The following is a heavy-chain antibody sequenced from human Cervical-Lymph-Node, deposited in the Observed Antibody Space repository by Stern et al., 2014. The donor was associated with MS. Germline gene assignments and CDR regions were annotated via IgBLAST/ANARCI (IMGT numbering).Heavy chain of an antibody. V-gene: IGHV3-7*01. CDR2: IKEDGSET. D-gene: IGHD2-15*01. Sequence: VQLVESGGGLVQPGGSLRLSCAASGFTFSSYWMNWVRQAPGKGLEWVANIKEDGSETYYVDSVKGRFTITRNNAKNSLYLQMNSLRAEDTAVYYCARGSDTWGQGTLVTVSS. CDR1: GFTFSSYW. CDR3: ARGSDT. J-gene: IGHJ5*02.